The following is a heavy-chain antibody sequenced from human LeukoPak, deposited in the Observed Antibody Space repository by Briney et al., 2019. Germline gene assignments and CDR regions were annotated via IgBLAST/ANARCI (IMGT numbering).Heavy chain of an antibody. V-gene: IGHV3-53*01. D-gene: IGHD1-26*01. CDR2: ICSGGST. CDR1: GFTVSNNY. Sequence: PGGSLRLSCAASGFTVSNNYMNWVRQAPGKGLEWVSVICSGGSTDYADSVKGRFTISRDNSKNTLYLQMNNLRAEDTAVYYCARDGGYGSYVSPSNWYFDLWGRGTLVTVSS. CDR3: ARDGGYGSYVSPSNWYFDL. J-gene: IGHJ2*01.